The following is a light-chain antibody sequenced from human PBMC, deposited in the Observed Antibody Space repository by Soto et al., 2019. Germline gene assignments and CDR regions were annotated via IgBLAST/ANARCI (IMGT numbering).Light chain of an antibody. CDR1: QSISKY. V-gene: IGKV1-39*01. J-gene: IGKJ4*01. CDR2: SAS. CDR3: QQSYSIPLT. Sequence: DIQMTQSPSSLSDSVGDRVTITCRASQSISKYLNWYQHRPGKAPKLLIYSASSLQSGVPSRFSGSGSGTDFTLTISSLQSEDFVTYYCQQSYSIPLTFGGGTKVEIK.